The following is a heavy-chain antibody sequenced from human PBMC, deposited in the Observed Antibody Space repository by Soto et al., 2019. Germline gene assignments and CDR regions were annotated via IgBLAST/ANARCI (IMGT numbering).Heavy chain of an antibody. CDR2: ISAYNGNT. V-gene: IGHV1-18*01. J-gene: IGHJ6*03. CDR3: ARLLYCSSTSCIGYMDV. Sequence: ASVKVSCKASGYTFTSYGISWVRQAPGQGLEWMGWISAYNGNTNYAQKLQGRVTMTTATSTSTAYMELRSLRSDDTAVYYCARLLYCSSTSCIGYMDVWGKGTTVTVSS. CDR1: GYTFTSYG. D-gene: IGHD2-2*01.